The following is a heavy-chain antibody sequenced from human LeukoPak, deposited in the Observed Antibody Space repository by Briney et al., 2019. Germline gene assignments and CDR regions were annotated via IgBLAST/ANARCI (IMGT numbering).Heavy chain of an antibody. CDR1: GFTFSSYA. Sequence: PGGSLGLSCAASGFTFSSYAMSWFRQAPGKGLEWVSGISGSGGSTSYADSVRGRFTISRDNSKNTLYVQMNSLRAEDTAVYYCATAGGFYSDYWGQGTLVTVSS. CDR3: ATAGGFYSDY. V-gene: IGHV3-23*01. D-gene: IGHD1-1*01. J-gene: IGHJ4*02. CDR2: ISGSGGST.